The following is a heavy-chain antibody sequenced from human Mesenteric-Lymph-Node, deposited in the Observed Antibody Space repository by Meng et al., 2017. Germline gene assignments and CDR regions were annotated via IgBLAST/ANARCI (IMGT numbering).Heavy chain of an antibody. Sequence: GESLKISCAASGFTFSSYWMRWVRQAPGKGLVWVSRINSDGSSTSYADSVKGRFTISRDNAKNTLYLQMNSLRAEDTAVYYCARDLFSRITIFGVVINSDYYYGMDVWGQGTTVTVSS. CDR1: GFTFSSYW. CDR2: INSDGSST. D-gene: IGHD3-3*01. CDR3: ARDLFSRITIFGVVINSDYYYGMDV. J-gene: IGHJ6*02. V-gene: IGHV3-74*01.